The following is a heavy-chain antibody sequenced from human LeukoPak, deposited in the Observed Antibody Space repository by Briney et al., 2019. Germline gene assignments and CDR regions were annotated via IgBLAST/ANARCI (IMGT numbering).Heavy chain of an antibody. CDR1: GVTVSSNH. D-gene: IGHD6-13*01. V-gene: IGHV3-66*01. Sequence: GGSLRLSCAASGVTVSSNHMSWVRLAPGKGLEWVSVIHRGYTTYYADSVKGRFTISRDNSKNTLYLQMNSLRAEDTAVYYCARVPTLSAADTTGYWGQGTLVTVS. CDR3: ARVPTLSAADTTGY. J-gene: IGHJ4*02. CDR2: IHRGYTT.